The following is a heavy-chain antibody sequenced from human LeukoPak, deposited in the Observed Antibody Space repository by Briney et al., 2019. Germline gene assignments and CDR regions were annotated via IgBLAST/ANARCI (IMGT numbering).Heavy chain of an antibody. D-gene: IGHD2-15*01. CDR3: ARERGGSYSAIEY. CDR1: GFTFSSYS. CDR2: ISSSSFTI. J-gene: IGHJ4*02. Sequence: GGSLRLSCAASGFTFSSYSLNWVRQAPGKGLEWVSFISSSSFTIYYADSVKGRFTISRDNAEKSLYLQMNSLRAEDTAVYYCARERGGSYSAIEYWGQGTLVTVSS. V-gene: IGHV3-48*04.